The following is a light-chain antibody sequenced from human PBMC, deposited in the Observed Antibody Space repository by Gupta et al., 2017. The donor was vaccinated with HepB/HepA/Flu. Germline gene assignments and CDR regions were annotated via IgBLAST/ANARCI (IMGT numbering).Light chain of an antibody. V-gene: IGKV1-5*03. Sequence: DIQMTQSPSTLSASVGDRVTITCRASQNISRWLAWYQQKPGKAPNLLIYKASTLESGVPSTFSGSGSGTEFTLTISSLQPHDFATYYCQQNNSSPLTFGQGTKVDIK. CDR3: QQNNSSPLT. CDR1: QNISRW. CDR2: KAS. J-gene: IGKJ3*01.